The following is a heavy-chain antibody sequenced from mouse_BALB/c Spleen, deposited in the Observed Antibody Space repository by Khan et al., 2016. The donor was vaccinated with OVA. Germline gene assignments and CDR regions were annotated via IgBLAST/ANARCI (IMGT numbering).Heavy chain of an antibody. J-gene: IGHJ4*01. CDR2: INTYTGEP. Sequence: QIQLVQSGPELKKPGETVKISCKASGYTFKNHGMNWVKQAPGKGLKWMGWINTYTGEPTYVEDFKGRFAFSLETSASTAYLQINNLKTEDTATDFCARPPFFSYVMVYWGQGTSVTVSS. CDR3: ARPPFFSYVMVY. V-gene: IGHV9-3-1*01. CDR1: GYTFKNHG.